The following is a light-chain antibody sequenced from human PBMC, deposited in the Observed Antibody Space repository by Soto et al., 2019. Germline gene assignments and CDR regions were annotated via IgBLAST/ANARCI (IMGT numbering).Light chain of an antibody. Sequence: EIVLTQSPGTLSLSPGERATLSFRASQIVSSYLAWYQQKPGQAPRLLIYDASNRATGIPARFSGSGSGTDFTLTISSLEPEDFAVYYCQQRSNWPTFGQGTRLEIK. CDR3: QQRSNWPT. J-gene: IGKJ5*01. CDR1: QIVSSY. V-gene: IGKV3-11*01. CDR2: DAS.